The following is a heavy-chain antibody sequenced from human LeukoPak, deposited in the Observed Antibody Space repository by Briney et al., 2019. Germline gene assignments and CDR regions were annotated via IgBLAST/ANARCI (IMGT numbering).Heavy chain of an antibody. CDR3: ARSAVAGLVYYYMDV. D-gene: IGHD6-19*01. CDR2: IYTSGST. CDR1: GGSISSSSYY. V-gene: IGHV4-61*02. J-gene: IGHJ6*03. Sequence: SQTLSLTCTVSGGSISSSSYYWSWIRQPAGKGLEWIGRIYTSGSTNYNPSLKSRVTISVDTSKNQFSLKLSSVTAADTAVYYCARSAVAGLVYYYMDVWGKGTTVTVSS.